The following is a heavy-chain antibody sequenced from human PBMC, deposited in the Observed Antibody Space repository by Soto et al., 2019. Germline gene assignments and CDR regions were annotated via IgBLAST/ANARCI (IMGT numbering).Heavy chain of an antibody. CDR2: INPNSGGT. V-gene: IGHV1-2*04. Sequence: ASVKVSCKASGYTFTGYYMHWVRQAPGQGLEWMGWINPNSGGTNYAQKLQGWVTMTRDTSISTAYMELSRLRSDDTAVYYCARSIAAGNWFDPWGQGTLVTVSS. CDR1: GYTFTGYY. CDR3: ARSIAAGNWFDP. D-gene: IGHD6-25*01. J-gene: IGHJ5*02.